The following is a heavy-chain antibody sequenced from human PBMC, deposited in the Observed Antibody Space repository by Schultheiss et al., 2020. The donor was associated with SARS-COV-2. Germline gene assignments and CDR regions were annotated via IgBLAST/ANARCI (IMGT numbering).Heavy chain of an antibody. Sequence: SETLSLTCAVYGGSFSGYYWGWIRQPLGKGLEWIGEINHSGSTNYNPSLKSRVTISVDTSKNQFSLKLSSVTAADTAVYYCARYPLYFTIFGVGGGMDVWGQGTTVTVSS. J-gene: IGHJ6*02. CDR2: INHSGST. CDR3: ARYPLYFTIFGVGGGMDV. CDR1: GGSFSGYY. D-gene: IGHD3-3*01. V-gene: IGHV4-34*01.